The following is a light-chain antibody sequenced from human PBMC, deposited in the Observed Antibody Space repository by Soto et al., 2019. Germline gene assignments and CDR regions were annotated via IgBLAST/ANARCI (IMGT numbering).Light chain of an antibody. Sequence: EIVMTQSPATLSVSPGERATLSCRASQSVSSNLAWYQQKPGQAPRLLFYGASTRATGIPARFSGTGSGTDFPLTISLLQSADFAVYYCQQSNKWPYTFGQGTKLEIK. CDR2: GAS. V-gene: IGKV3-15*01. CDR3: QQSNKWPYT. CDR1: QSVSSN. J-gene: IGKJ2*01.